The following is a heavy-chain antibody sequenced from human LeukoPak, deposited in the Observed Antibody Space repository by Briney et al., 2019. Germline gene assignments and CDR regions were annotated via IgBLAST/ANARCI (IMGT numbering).Heavy chain of an antibody. CDR3: ARASEIKADAFDI. Sequence: SETLSLTCTVSGGSISSHYWSWIRQPPGKGLEWIGYIYYSGSTNYNPSLKSRVTISVDTSKNQFSPKLSSVTAADTAVYYCARASEIKADAFDIWGQGTMVTVSS. V-gene: IGHV4-59*11. CDR1: GGSISSHY. D-gene: IGHD3-10*01. J-gene: IGHJ3*02. CDR2: IYYSGST.